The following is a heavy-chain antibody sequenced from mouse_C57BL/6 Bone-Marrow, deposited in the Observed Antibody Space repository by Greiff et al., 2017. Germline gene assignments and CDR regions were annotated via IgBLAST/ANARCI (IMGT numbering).Heavy chain of an antibody. J-gene: IGHJ3*01. CDR3: ARGGYDYAWLAY. CDR2: IYPSDSET. V-gene: IGHV1-61*01. CDR1: GYTFTSYW. D-gene: IGHD2-4*01. Sequence: VQLQQPGAELVRPGSSVKLSCKASGYTFTSYWMDWVKQRPGQGLEWIGNIYPSDSETHYNQKFKDKATLTVDKSSSTAYMQLSSLTSEDSAVYDCARGGYDYAWLAYWGQGTLVTVSA.